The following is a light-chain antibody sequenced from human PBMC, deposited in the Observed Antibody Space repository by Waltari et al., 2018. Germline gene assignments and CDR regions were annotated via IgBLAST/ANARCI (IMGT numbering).Light chain of an antibody. CDR1: TSNIGINP. CDR3: SAWDDSLYGCF. V-gene: IGLV1-44*01. Sequence: QSVLTQPPSASGTPGQSVTISCSGSTSNIGINPVNWYQVLPGTAPKLLIHTNTQWPPGVPDRVSGSKSGTSAALAISGLQFGDEADYYCSAWDDSLYGCFFGTGTKVTVL. CDR2: TNT. J-gene: IGLJ1*01.